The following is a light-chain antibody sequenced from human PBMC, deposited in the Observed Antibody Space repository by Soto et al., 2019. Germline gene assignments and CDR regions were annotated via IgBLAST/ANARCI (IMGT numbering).Light chain of an antibody. J-gene: IGKJ1*01. V-gene: IGKV3-20*01. CDR1: QSVSSSY. CDR2: GAS. CDR3: QQYGSSPWT. Sequence: DIVLTQSPGTLSLSPGERATLSCRSSQSVSSSYLAWYQQKPGQAPRLIIYGASSRATGIPDRFIGSGSGTDCTLTISRLEPEDVAVYYCQQYGSSPWTFVQGTKVDI.